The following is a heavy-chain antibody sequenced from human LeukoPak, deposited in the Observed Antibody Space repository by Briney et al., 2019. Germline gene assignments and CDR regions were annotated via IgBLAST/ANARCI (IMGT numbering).Heavy chain of an antibody. J-gene: IGHJ4*02. D-gene: IGHD6-6*01. CDR3: AKDLGSSLYYFDY. CDR1: GFTFDDYA. CDR2: ISWNSGSI. V-gene: IGHV3-9*01. Sequence: GRSLRLSCAASGFTFDDYAMHWVRQAPGKGLEWVSGISWNSGSIGYADSVKGRFTISRDNAKNSLYLQMNSLRAEDTALYYCAKDLGSSLYYFDYWGQGTLVTVSS.